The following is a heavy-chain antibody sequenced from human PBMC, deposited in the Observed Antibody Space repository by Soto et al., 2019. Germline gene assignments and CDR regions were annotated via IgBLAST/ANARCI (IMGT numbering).Heavy chain of an antibody. D-gene: IGHD3-3*01. CDR3: ARDNGYYDFWSGYYHPPREDYQMGD. J-gene: IGHJ4*03. V-gene: IGHV4-59*01. Sequence: PSETLSLTCTVYGGSISSYYLSWIRQPPGKGLEWIGYIYYSGSTNYNPSLKSRVTISVDTSKNQFSLKLSSVTAADTAVYYCARDNGYYDFWSGYYHPPREDYQMGDWGPGTPATVSS. CDR1: GGSISSYY. CDR2: IYYSGST.